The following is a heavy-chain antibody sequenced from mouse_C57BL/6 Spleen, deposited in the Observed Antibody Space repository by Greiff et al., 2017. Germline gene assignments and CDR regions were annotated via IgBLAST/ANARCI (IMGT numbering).Heavy chain of an antibody. CDR1: GYAFTNYL. V-gene: IGHV1-54*01. D-gene: IGHD2-4*01. Sequence: QVQLKQSGAELVRPGTSVKVSCKASGYAFTNYLIEWVKQRPGQGLEWIGVINPGSGGTNYNEKFKGKATLTADKSSSTAYMQLSSLTSEDSAVYFCALIYYDYDVDYWGQGTTLTVSS. CDR3: ALIYYDYDVDY. CDR2: INPGSGGT. J-gene: IGHJ2*01.